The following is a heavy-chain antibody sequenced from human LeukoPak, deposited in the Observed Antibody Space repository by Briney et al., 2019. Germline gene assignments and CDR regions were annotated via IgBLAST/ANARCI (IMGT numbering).Heavy chain of an antibody. CDR1: GFTFSSYA. J-gene: IGHJ4*02. Sequence: GGSLRLSCAASGFTFSSYAIHWVRQAPGKGLEWVAVMSYDGSSKYYADSVKGRFTISRDNSKNTLYLQMNSLRAEDTAVYYCARDSDYCSSTSCYTPLPGYFDYWGQGTLVTVSS. CDR3: ARDSDYCSSTSCYTPLPGYFDY. D-gene: IGHD2-2*02. V-gene: IGHV3-30-3*01. CDR2: MSYDGSSK.